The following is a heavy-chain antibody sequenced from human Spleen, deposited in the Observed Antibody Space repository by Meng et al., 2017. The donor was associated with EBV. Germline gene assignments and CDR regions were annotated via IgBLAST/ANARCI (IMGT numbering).Heavy chain of an antibody. D-gene: IGHD2/OR15-2a*01. CDR3: TRGNSPGYDY. CDR1: GDSISSSSYY. CDR2: IYYSGST. Sequence: QLQLQESGPGLVKPSETLSLTCTVSGDSISSSSYYWDWIRQPPGKGLEWIGSIYYSGSTYYNPSLKSRITISVDTAKNQFSLKLSSVTAADTAVYYCTRGNSPGYDYWGHGTLVTVSS. V-gene: IGHV4-39*07. J-gene: IGHJ4*01.